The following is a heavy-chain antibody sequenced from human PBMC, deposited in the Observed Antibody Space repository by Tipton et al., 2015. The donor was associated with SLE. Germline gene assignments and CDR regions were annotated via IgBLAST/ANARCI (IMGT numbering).Heavy chain of an antibody. J-gene: IGHJ4*02. CDR2: ISGTGGSI. D-gene: IGHD6-19*01. CDR1: GFTFYRSA. V-gene: IGHV3-23*04. Sequence: VQLVQSGGGLVKPGGSLRLSCAASGFTFYRSAMTWVRQAPGKGLEWVSGISGTGGSIYYADSVKGRFTISRDNSKNTLYLQMNALRAEDTAVYYCAKAIAVAGPFDFWGQGTLVTVSS. CDR3: AKAIAVAGPFDF.